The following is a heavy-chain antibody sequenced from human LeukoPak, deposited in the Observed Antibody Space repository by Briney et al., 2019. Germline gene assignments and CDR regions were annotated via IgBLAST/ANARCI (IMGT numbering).Heavy chain of an antibody. CDR2: IRQDGSEK. Sequence: GGSLRLSCAASGFTFSSYWMSWVRQAPGKGLEWVANIRQDGSEKYYVDSVKGRFTISRDNAKNSLYLQMNSLRAEDTAVYYCAREEGSEGYYYGSGSSRLLHYYYYYMDVWGKGTTVTVSS. D-gene: IGHD3-10*01. V-gene: IGHV3-7*01. CDR1: GFTFSSYW. J-gene: IGHJ6*03. CDR3: AREEGSEGYYYGSGSSRLLHYYYYYMDV.